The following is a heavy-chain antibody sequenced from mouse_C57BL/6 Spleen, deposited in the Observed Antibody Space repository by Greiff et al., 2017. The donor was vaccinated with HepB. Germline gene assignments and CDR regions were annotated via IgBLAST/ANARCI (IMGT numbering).Heavy chain of an antibody. J-gene: IGHJ1*03. V-gene: IGHV1-55*01. CDR1: GYTFTSYW. CDR3: ASLIFGDFDV. Sequence: QVQLKQSGAELVKPGASVKMSCKASGYTFTSYWITWVKQRPGQGLEWIGDIYPGSGSTNYNEKFKSKATLTVDTSSSTAYMQLSSLTSEDSAVYYWASLIFGDFDVWGTGTTVTVSS. CDR2: IYPGSGST.